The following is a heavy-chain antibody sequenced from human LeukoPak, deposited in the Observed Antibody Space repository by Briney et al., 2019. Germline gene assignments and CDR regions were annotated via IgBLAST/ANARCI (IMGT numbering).Heavy chain of an antibody. CDR2: IIPILGIA. V-gene: IGHV1-69*04. Sequence: ASVKVSCKASGGTFSSYAISWVRQAPGQGLEWTGRIIPILGIANYAQKFQGRVTITANKSTSTAYMELSSLRSEDTAVYYCAREEEDAFDIWGQGTMVTVSS. CDR3: AREEEDAFDI. CDR1: GGTFSSYA. J-gene: IGHJ3*02.